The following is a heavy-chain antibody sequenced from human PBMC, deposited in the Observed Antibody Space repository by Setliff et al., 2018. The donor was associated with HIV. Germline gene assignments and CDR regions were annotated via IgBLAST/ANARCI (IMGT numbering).Heavy chain of an antibody. D-gene: IGHD3-16*02. CDR2: IKHSGST. CDR1: GGSFSGYY. Sequence: SETLSLTCAVYGGSFSGYYWGWIRQPPGKGLEWIGEIKHSGSTNYSPSLKIRVTISVDTSKNQFSLKMSSVTAADTAVYYFARDRYAGAIDYWGQGTLVT. J-gene: IGHJ4*02. CDR3: ARDRYAGAIDY. V-gene: IGHV4-34*01.